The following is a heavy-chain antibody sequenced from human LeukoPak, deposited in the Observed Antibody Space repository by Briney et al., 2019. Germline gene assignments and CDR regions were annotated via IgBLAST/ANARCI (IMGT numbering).Heavy chain of an antibody. Sequence: PGGSLRLSCAASVFTFSSYAMSWVRQAPGKGLEWVSAISGSGGSTYYAESVKGRFTISRDNSKNTLYLKMNSLRAGDTAVYYWAKDRGGGDWGQGTLVTVSS. J-gene: IGHJ4*02. D-gene: IGHD3-10*01. CDR2: ISGSGGST. V-gene: IGHV3-23*01. CDR3: AKDRGGGD. CDR1: VFTFSSYA.